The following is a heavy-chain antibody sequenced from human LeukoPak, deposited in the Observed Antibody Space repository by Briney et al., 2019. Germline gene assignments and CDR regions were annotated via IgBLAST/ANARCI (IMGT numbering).Heavy chain of an antibody. CDR1: GFTFSSYS. CDR2: INHSGST. Sequence: GSLRLSCVASGFTFSSYSMNWVRQAPGKGLEWIGEINHSGSTNYNPSLKSRVTISVDTSKNQFSLKLSSVTAADTAVYYCARKGDDSSGYYMYYFDYWGQGTLVTVSS. V-gene: IGHV4-34*01. D-gene: IGHD3-22*01. CDR3: ARKGDDSSGYYMYYFDY. J-gene: IGHJ4*02.